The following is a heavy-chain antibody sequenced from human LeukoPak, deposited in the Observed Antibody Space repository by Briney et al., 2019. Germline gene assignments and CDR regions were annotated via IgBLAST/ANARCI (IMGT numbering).Heavy chain of an antibody. V-gene: IGHV3-23*01. CDR1: GIIFSTYA. D-gene: IGHD4-17*01. Sequence: GGSLRLPCGASGIIFSTYAMTWVRQAPGKGLEWVSSNRGSGGGTDYADSVKGRFTISRDNSRDTLLLQMNSLRAEDTAPYYCTRDPKGDYVGAFDMWGPGTMVTVSS. J-gene: IGHJ3*02. CDR3: TRDPKGDYVGAFDM. CDR2: NRGSGGGT.